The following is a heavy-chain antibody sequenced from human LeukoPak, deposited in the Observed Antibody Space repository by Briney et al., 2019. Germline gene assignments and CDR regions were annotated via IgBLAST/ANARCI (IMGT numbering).Heavy chain of an antibody. CDR2: IIPIFGTA. CDR3: ATTYYYDSSGYSRHFDY. J-gene: IGHJ4*02. CDR1: GGTFSSYA. Sequence: ASVKVSCKASGGTFSSYAISWVRQAPGQGLEWMGGIIPIFGTANYAQKFQGRVTITADESTSTAYMELSSLRSEDTAVYYCATTYYYDSSGYSRHFDYWGQGTLVTVSS. D-gene: IGHD3-22*01. V-gene: IGHV1-69*13.